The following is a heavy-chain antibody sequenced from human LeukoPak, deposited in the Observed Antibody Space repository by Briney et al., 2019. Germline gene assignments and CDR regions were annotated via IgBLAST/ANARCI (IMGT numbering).Heavy chain of an antibody. CDR1: GGTFSSYA. CDR3: ASISHVWSGYYTVYFDY. Sequence: ASVKVSCKASGGTFSSYAISWVRQAPGQGLEWMGWINPNSGDTNYAQKFQGRVTMTRDTSISTAYMDLISLRSDDTAVYYCASISHVWSGYYTVYFDYWGQGTLVTVSS. J-gene: IGHJ4*02. V-gene: IGHV1-2*02. D-gene: IGHD3-3*02. CDR2: INPNSGDT.